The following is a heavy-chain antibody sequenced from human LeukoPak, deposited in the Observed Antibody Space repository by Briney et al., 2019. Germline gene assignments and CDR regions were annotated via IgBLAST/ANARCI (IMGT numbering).Heavy chain of an antibody. J-gene: IGHJ4*02. D-gene: IGHD6-19*01. CDR2: ISGSGITT. Sequence: GGSLRLSCAASGFTFSSYAMRWVRQAPGKGLEWVSAISGSGITTYYADSVKGRFTTSRDKSKNTLYLQMNSLRAEDTAVYYCAKGARYSSDWWMWDCWGQGTLVTVSS. CDR1: GFTFSSYA. CDR3: AKGARYSSDWWMWDC. V-gene: IGHV3-23*01.